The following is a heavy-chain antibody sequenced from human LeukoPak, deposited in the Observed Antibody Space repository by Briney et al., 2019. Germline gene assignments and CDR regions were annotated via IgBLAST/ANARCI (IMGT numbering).Heavy chain of an antibody. CDR1: GFTFSSYA. CDR3: AKGPSSRPPYYFDY. J-gene: IGHJ4*02. CDR2: ISGGGDYT. Sequence: HPGGSLRLSCAASGFTFSSYAMSWVRQAPGKGLEWVSTISGGGDYTYYADSVKGRFTISRDSSKNALYLQMNSLRAEDTAVYYCAKGPSSRPPYYFDYWGQGTLVTVSS. V-gene: IGHV3-23*01.